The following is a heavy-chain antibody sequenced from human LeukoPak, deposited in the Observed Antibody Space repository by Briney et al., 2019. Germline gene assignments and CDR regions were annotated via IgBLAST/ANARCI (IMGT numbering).Heavy chain of an antibody. CDR3: ARLSVGATTVDC. CDR2: IYYSGTT. J-gene: IGHJ4*02. Sequence: PSETLSPTCTVSSGSISISNYHWGWVRQPPGKGLEWIGSIYYSGTTYYNPSLKSRVTISVDTSKNQFSLKLSSVTAADTAVYYCARLSVGATTVDCWGQGTLVTVSS. CDR1: SGSISISNYH. D-gene: IGHD1-26*01. V-gene: IGHV4-39*01.